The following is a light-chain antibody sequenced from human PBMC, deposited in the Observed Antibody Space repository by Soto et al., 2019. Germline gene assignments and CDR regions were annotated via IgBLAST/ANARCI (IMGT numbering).Light chain of an antibody. CDR2: HKS. CDR3: QRYDNWHLT. CDR1: QSISDN. J-gene: IGKJ4*01. Sequence: EIVMTQSPATLSVSPGESATLSCRASQSISDNLACYQQKPGLAHRLLIFHKSTRATGVPSRFSGSGSGTEFSLTISNLQSEDFAVYYCQRYDNWHLTFGGGTRVEIK. V-gene: IGKV3-15*01.